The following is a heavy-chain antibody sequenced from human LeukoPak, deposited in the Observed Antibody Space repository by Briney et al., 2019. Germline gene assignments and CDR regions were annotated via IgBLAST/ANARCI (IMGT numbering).Heavy chain of an antibody. CDR2: TYYRSRWYN. D-gene: IGHD3-16*01. J-gene: IGHJ5*02. V-gene: IGHV6-1*01. CDR3: ARGGGAIAT. Sequence: SQTLSLTCAISGDSVSSDSAAWSWIRQSPSRGLEWLGRTYYRSRWYNDYAVSVKSRITINPDTSKNQFSLQLNSVSPEDTAVYYCARGGGAIATWGQGTLVTVSS. CDR1: GDSVSSDSAA.